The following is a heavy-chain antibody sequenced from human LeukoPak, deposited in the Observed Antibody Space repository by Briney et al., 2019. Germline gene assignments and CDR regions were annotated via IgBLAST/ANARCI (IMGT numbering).Heavy chain of an antibody. CDR2: IKQDESEK. D-gene: IGHD5-18*01. J-gene: IGHJ6*02. CDR1: GFSLSNDW. Sequence: PGGSLRLSCAASGFSLSNDWMSWVRQAPGKGLEWVANIKQDESEKLYVDSVKGRFTISRDNAENSVYLQMNSLRDEDTAVYYCARGRFNYGWGMDVWGQGTTVTVSS. CDR3: ARGRFNYGWGMDV. V-gene: IGHV3-7*01.